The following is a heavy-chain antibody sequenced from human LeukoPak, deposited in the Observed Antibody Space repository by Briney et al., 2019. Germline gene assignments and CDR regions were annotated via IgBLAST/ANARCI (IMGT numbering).Heavy chain of an antibody. J-gene: IGHJ4*02. Sequence: GGSLRLSCAASGFTFSNYAMHWVRQAPGKGLEWVAFIRNDGSNKFYADPVKGRFTISRDNSKNTLYLQLNSLRTEDTAVYYCTKYPPKDGSGSYFRAYWGQGTLVTVSS. CDR1: GFTFSNYA. V-gene: IGHV3-30*02. D-gene: IGHD3-10*01. CDR2: IRNDGSNK. CDR3: TKYPPKDGSGSYFRAY.